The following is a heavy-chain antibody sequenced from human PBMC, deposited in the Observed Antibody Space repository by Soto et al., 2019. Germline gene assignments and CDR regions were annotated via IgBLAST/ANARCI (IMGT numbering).Heavy chain of an antibody. CDR1: GGSISSYY. CDR3: ARARYQLLHPYYYGMDV. Sequence: QVQLQESGPGLVKPSETLSLTCTGSGGSISSYYWSWIRQSPGKGLEWIGYIHYSGSTKSNPSLKSRVTISVDTSRNQVSLKWSSVTAADSAVYFCARARYQLLHPYYYGMDVWGQGTTVTVSS. CDR2: IHYSGST. D-gene: IGHD2-2*01. V-gene: IGHV4-59*01. J-gene: IGHJ6*02.